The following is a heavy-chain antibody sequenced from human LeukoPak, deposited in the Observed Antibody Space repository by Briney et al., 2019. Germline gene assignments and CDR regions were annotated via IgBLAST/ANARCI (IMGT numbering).Heavy chain of an antibody. CDR1: GFTFTTYW. V-gene: IGHV3-7*01. CDR3: AREVHDAFDI. Sequence: GGSLRLSCAASGFTFTTYWMSWVRQAPGKGLEWVANIKQDGTEKYYVDSVKGRFTISRDNAKNSLYLQMNSLRAEDTAVYYCAREVHDAFDIWGQGTMVTVSS. D-gene: IGHD3/OR15-3a*01. CDR2: IKQDGTEK. J-gene: IGHJ3*02.